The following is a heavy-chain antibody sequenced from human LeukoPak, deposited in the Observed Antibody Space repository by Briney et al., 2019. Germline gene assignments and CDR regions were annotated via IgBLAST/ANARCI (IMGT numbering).Heavy chain of an antibody. V-gene: IGHV4-39*07. D-gene: IGHD5-12*01. CDR2: ISQSGHT. Sequence: PSETLSLTCTVSGGSISITNYYWVWIRQPPEKGLEWIASISQSGHTYYNPSLKSRVTISVDTSKNQFSLKLSSVTAADTAVYYCARARGYDYYYWGQGTLVTVSS. J-gene: IGHJ4*02. CDR1: GGSISITNYY. CDR3: ARARGYDYYY.